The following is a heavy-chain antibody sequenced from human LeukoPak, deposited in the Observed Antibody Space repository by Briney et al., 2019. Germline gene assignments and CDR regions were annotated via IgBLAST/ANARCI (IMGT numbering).Heavy chain of an antibody. CDR2: IFPIFDTA. CDR1: GGTFSTYS. V-gene: IGHV1-69*13. J-gene: IGHJ4*02. Sequence: SVKVSCKASGGTFSTYSISWVRQAPGQGLQWVGGIFPIFDTANYAQKFQGRVTITADESTNTAYMELSSLRSEDTAVYYCARKDSSSSGFDYWGQGTLVTVSS. CDR3: ARKDSSSSGFDY. D-gene: IGHD6-6*01.